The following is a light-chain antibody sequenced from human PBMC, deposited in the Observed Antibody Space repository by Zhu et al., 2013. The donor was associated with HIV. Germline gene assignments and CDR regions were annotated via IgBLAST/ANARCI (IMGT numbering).Light chain of an antibody. V-gene: IGLV3-1*01. CDR1: KLGNKY. CDR2: QDS. Sequence: SYELTQPPSVSVSPGQTASITCSGDKLGNKYACWYQQKPGQSPVLVIYQDSKRPSGIPERFSGSNSGNTATLTISGTQAMDEADYYCQXWDSSTRVFGGGTKVTVL. CDR3: QXWDSSTRV. J-gene: IGLJ2*01.